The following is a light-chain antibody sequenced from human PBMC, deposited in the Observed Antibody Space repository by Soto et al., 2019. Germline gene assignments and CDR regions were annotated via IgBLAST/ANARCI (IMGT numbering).Light chain of an antibody. CDR2: ANY. J-gene: IGLJ3*02. V-gene: IGLV1-47*02. Sequence: QSVLTQPPSASGTPGQRVTISCSGSSSNIGINYVYWYQQLPGTAPKLLIYANYQRPSGVPDRFSGSKSGTSASLAISGLRSEDEADYFCAAWDDSLSAWVFGGGTKLTVL. CDR3: AAWDDSLSAWV. CDR1: SSNIGINY.